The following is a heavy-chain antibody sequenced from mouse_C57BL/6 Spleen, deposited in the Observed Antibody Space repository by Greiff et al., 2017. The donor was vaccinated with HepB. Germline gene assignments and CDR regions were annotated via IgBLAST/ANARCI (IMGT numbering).Heavy chain of an antibody. Sequence: QVTLKVSGPGILQSSQTLSLTCSFSGFSLSTSGMGVSWIRQPSGKGLEWLAHIYWDDDKRYNPSLKSRLTISKDTSRNQVLLKITSVDTADTATYSCARRAFLYAMDYWGQGTSVTVSS. CDR3: ARRAFLYAMDY. J-gene: IGHJ4*01. CDR2: IYWDDDK. V-gene: IGHV8-12*01. CDR1: GFSLSTSGMG.